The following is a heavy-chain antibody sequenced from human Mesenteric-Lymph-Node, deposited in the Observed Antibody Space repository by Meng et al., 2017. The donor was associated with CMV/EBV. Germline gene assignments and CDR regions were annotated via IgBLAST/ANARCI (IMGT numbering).Heavy chain of an antibody. D-gene: IGHD6-13*01. CDR1: GYTLTSYA. CDR2: INTNTGNP. CDR3: ARTAVGSSSWQNSFDP. J-gene: IGHJ5*02. Sequence: SGYTLTSYAMNWVRQAPGQGLEWMGWINTNTGNPTYAQGFTGRFVFSLDTSVSTASLQISSLKAEDTAVYYCARTAVGSSSWQNSFDPWGQGTLVTVSS. V-gene: IGHV7-4-1*02.